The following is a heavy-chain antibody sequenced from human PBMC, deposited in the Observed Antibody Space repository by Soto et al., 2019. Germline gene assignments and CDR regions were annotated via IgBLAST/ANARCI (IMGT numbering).Heavy chain of an antibody. CDR3: ARAAAGTEWFDP. CDR1: GGSFSGYY. J-gene: IGHJ5*02. V-gene: IGHV4-34*01. Sequence: SETLSLTCAVYGGSFSGYYWSWIRQPPGKGLEWIGEINHSGSTNYNPSLKSRVTISVDTSKNQFSLKLSSVTAADTAVYYCARAAAGTEWFDPWGQGTPVTVSS. D-gene: IGHD6-13*01. CDR2: INHSGST.